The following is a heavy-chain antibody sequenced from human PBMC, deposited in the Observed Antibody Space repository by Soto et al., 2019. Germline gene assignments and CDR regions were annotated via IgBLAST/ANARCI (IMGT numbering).Heavy chain of an antibody. CDR1: SGSISNSY. V-gene: IGHV4-59*08. J-gene: IGHJ6*02. Sequence: QVQLQESGPGLVRPSETLSLTCTVSSGSISNSYWSWIRQSPGKGLEWIGYIYSSGSTNYNPSLKSRVTISVDTSKNQFSLKLSSLIAADTAVYYCARHSPPFFYGSGPWDVWGQWTTVTVSS. D-gene: IGHD3-10*01. CDR2: IYSSGST. CDR3: ARHSPPFFYGSGPWDV.